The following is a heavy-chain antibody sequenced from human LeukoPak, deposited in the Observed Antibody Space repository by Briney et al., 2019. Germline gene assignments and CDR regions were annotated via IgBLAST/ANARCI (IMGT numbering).Heavy chain of an antibody. J-gene: IGHJ6*02. D-gene: IGHD2-8*01. CDR1: GFTFDDYA. CDR2: ISWNSGSI. Sequence: GGSLRLSCAASGFTFDDYAMHWVRQAPGKGLEWVSGISWNSGSIGYADSVKGRFTISRDNAKNSLYLQMNSLRAEDTALYYCAKDVSIGCSTYYYYGMDVWGQGTTVTVSS. CDR3: AKDVSIGCSTYYYYGMDV. V-gene: IGHV3-9*01.